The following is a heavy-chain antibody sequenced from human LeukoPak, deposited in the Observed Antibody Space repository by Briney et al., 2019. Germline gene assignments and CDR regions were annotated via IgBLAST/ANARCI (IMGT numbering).Heavy chain of an antibody. CDR3: ARGYCSSTSCYFYGTFDY. V-gene: IGHV4-39*07. Sequence: SETLSLTCTVSGGSISSTTDYWGWIRQPPGKGLEWIGSIFYSGTTYYNPSLKSRVTISIDTSKNQFSLKLSSVTAADTAVYYCARGYCSSTSCYFYGTFDYWGQGTLVTVSS. D-gene: IGHD2-2*01. CDR1: GGSISSTTDY. J-gene: IGHJ4*02. CDR2: IFYSGTT.